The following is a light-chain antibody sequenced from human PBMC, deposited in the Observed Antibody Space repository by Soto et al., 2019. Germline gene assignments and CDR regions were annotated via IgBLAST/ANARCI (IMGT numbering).Light chain of an antibody. CDR2: AAS. CDR3: QQSYSTPPT. Sequence: DIQMTQSPSSLSASVGDRVTITCRASQSISSYLNWYQQKPGKAPKLLIYAASSLQSGVPSRFSGSGSGTDLTLTISSLQPEDFATYYCQQSYSTPPTFGGGTEVEIK. J-gene: IGKJ4*01. CDR1: QSISSY. V-gene: IGKV1-39*01.